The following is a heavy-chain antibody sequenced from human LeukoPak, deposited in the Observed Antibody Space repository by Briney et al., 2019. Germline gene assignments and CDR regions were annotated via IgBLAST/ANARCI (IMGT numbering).Heavy chain of an antibody. CDR2: INPNTGGT. D-gene: IGHD5-18*01. V-gene: IGHV1-2*02. Sequence: ASVKVSCKASGYTFTGYYMHWVRQAPGQGLEWMGWINPNTGGTNHAQKFQGRVTMTRDTSISTAYMELSRLRSDDTAMFYCARTGGSSYTYYFDYWGQGTLVTVSS. CDR1: GYTFTGYY. J-gene: IGHJ4*02. CDR3: ARTGGSSYTYYFDY.